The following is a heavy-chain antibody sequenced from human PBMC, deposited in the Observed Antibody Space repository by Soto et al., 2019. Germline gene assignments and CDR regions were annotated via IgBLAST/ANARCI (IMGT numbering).Heavy chain of an antibody. Sequence: GGSLRLSCVVSGLTFSDYGFHWVRQAPGKGLDWVAAISYDGSFVYYADSVRGRFTISRDNSRNTLDLQMNTLRHEDTAVYYCAKERGRNRNFAMDVWGQGTSVT. CDR1: GLTFSDYG. D-gene: IGHD1-1*01. V-gene: IGHV3-30*18. CDR2: ISYDGSFV. J-gene: IGHJ6*02. CDR3: AKERGRNRNFAMDV.